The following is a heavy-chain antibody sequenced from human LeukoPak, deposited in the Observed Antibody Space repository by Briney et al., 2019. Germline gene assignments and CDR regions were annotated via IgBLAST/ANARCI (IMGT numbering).Heavy chain of an antibody. D-gene: IGHD2-15*01. Sequence: PGGSLRLSCAASGFTFSSYAMHWVRQAPGKGLEYVSAISSNGGSTYYANSVKGRFTISRDNSKNTLYLQMGSLRAEDMAVYYCARRGYCSGGSCYETSRERRGAFDIWGQGTMVTVSS. CDR2: ISSNGGST. V-gene: IGHV3-64*01. J-gene: IGHJ3*02. CDR3: ARRGYCSGGSCYETSRERRGAFDI. CDR1: GFTFSSYA.